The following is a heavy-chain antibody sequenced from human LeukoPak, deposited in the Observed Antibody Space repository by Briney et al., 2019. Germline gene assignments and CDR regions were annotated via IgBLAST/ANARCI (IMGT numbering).Heavy chain of an antibody. Sequence: GGSLRLSRAASGFTFSDYYMSWIRQAPGKGLEWVSYISSSGSTIYYADSVKGRFTISRDNTKNSLYLQMNSLRAEDTAVYYCARDLYDYVWGSYRTIDYWGQGTLVTVSS. V-gene: IGHV3-11*01. J-gene: IGHJ4*02. CDR3: ARDLYDYVWGSYRTIDY. D-gene: IGHD3-16*02. CDR1: GFTFSDYY. CDR2: ISSSGSTI.